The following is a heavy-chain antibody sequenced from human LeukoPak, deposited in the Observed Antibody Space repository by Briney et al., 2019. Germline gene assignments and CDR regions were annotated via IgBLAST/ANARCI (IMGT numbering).Heavy chain of an antibody. CDR3: ARANVEMATTNFDY. D-gene: IGHD5-24*01. Sequence: SETLSLTCTVSGGSISSYYWSWIRQPPGRGLEWIGYIYYSGSTSYNPSLRSRVTISVDTSKNQFSLKLSSVTAADTAVYYCARANVEMATTNFDYWGQGTLVTVSS. V-gene: IGHV4-59*01. CDR2: IYYSGST. J-gene: IGHJ4*02. CDR1: GGSISSYY.